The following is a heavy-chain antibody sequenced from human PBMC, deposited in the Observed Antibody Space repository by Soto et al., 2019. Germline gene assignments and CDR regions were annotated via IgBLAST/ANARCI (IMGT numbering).Heavy chain of an antibody. J-gene: IGHJ6*02. V-gene: IGHV1-69*01. CDR2: IIPIPGTA. CDR3: ARSQGSSTSLEIYYYYYYGMDV. D-gene: IGHD2-2*01. Sequence: QVQLVQSGAEVKKPGSSVKVSCKASGGTFSSYAISWVRQAPGQGLEWMGGIIPIPGTANYAQKFQGRVTIPAEESTTTAYMELSSLRSEDTAVYYCARSQGSSTSLEIYYYYYYGMDVWGQGTTVTVSS. CDR1: GGTFSSYA.